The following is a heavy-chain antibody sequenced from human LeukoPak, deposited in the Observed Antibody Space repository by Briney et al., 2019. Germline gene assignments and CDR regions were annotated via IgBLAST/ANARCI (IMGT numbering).Heavy chain of an antibody. V-gene: IGHV1-8*03. CDR2: MNPNSGNT. D-gene: IGHD2-2*02. CDR1: GYTFTSYD. J-gene: IGHJ6*03. Sequence: ASVKVSCKASGYTFTSYDINWVRQATGQGLEWMGWMNPNSGNTGYAQKFQGRVTITRNTSISTAYMELSSLRSEDTAVYYCARVLEAYCSSTSCYRKADYYYYMDVWGKGTTVTVSS. CDR3: ARVLEAYCSSTSCYRKADYYYYMDV.